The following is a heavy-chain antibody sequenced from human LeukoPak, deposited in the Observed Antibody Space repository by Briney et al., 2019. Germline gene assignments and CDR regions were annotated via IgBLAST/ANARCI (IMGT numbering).Heavy chain of an antibody. D-gene: IGHD2-21*01. V-gene: IGHV1-69*13. CDR3: ARMQGYAYSDS. J-gene: IGHJ4*02. CDR2: TIPFYNIA. CDR1: GGTLSNSA. Sequence: ASMKVSCKASGGTLSNSAINWVRQAPGQGLEWMGGTIPFYNIADSAQKFQGRVTFIADESTNSAYMELSSLRSEDTAVYYCARMQGYAYSDSWGQGTLVTVSS.